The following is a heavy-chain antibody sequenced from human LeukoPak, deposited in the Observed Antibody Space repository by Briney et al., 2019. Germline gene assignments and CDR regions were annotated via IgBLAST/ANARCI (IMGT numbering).Heavy chain of an antibody. Sequence: GGSLRLSCAASGFTFSSYEMNWVRQAPGKGLEWVSYISGSSSTIYYADSVKGRFTISRDNAKNSLYLQMNSLRAEDTAVYYCARDSGGGSYPPDYWGQGTLVTVSS. D-gene: IGHD1-26*01. V-gene: IGHV3-48*01. CDR1: GFTFSSYE. J-gene: IGHJ4*02. CDR3: ARDSGGGSYPPDY. CDR2: ISGSSSTI.